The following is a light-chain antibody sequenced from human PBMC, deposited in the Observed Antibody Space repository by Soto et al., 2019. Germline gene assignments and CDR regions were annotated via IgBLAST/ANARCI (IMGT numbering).Light chain of an antibody. Sequence: MTQSPSSLSASVGDRVTITCRASQGIRNDLGWYQQKPGQAPRLLIYGASVRATGIPARFSGSGSGTDFTLTISRLEPEDVAVYYCQQYVNSPWTFGQGTKVDIK. CDR1: QGIRND. V-gene: IGKV3D-15*02. CDR2: GAS. J-gene: IGKJ1*01. CDR3: QQYVNSPWT.